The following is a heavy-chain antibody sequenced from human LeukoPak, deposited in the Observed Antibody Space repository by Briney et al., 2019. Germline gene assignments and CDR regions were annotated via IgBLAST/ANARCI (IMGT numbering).Heavy chain of an antibody. CDR1: GGSFSGYY. CDR2: IYYSGST. J-gene: IGHJ4*02. CDR3: ARADLDY. V-gene: IGHV4-59*01. Sequence: SETLSLTCAVYGGSFSGYYWSWIRQPPGKGLEWIGYIYYSGSTNYNPSLKSRVTISVDTSKNQFSLKLSSVTAADTAVYYCARADLDYWGQGTLVTVSS.